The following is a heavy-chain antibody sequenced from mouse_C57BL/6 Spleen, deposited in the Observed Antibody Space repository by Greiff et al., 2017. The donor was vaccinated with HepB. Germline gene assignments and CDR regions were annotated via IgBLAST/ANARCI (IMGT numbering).Heavy chain of an antibody. D-gene: IGHD1-1*01. CDR2: IDPANGNT. V-gene: IGHV14-3*01. CDR1: GFNIKNTY. CDR3: ARYGYYGSSYGYFDV. J-gene: IGHJ1*03. Sequence: VHVKQSVAELVRPGASVKLSCTASGFNIKNTYMHWVKQRPEQGLEWIGRIDPANGNTKYAPKFQGKATITADTSSNTAYLQLSSLTSEDTAIYYCARYGYYGSSYGYFDVWGTGTTVTVSS.